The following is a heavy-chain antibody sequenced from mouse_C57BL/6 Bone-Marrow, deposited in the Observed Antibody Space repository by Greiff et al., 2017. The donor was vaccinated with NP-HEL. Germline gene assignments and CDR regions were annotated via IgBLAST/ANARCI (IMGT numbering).Heavy chain of an antibody. D-gene: IGHD1-1*01. CDR2: IDPETGGT. V-gene: IGHV1-15*01. CDR3: TGPDHYGSRAWFAY. J-gene: IGHJ3*01. CDR1: GYTFTDYE. Sequence: QVQLQQSGAELVRPGASVTLSCKASGYTFTDYEMHWVKQTPVHGLEWIGAIDPETGGTAYNQKFKGKAILTADKSSSTAYMELRSLTSEDSAVYYCTGPDHYGSRAWFAYWGQGTLVTVSA.